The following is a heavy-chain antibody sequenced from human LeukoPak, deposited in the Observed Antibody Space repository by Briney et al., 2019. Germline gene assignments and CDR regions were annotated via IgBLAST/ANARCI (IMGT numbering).Heavy chain of an antibody. CDR2: ISSSSSYI. CDR3: ARGASRADY. J-gene: IGHJ4*02. CDR1: GFTFRSYN. V-gene: IGHV3-21*01. Sequence: GGSLRLSCAASGFTFRSYNMNWVCQAPGKRPEWVSSISSSSSYIYYADSVKGRFTISRDNAKNSLYLQMNSLRAEDTALYYCARGASRADYWGQGTLVTVSS.